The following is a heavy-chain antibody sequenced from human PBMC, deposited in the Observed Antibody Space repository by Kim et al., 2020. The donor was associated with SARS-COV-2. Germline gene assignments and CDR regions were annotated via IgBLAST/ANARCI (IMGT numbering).Heavy chain of an antibody. J-gene: IGHJ5*02. D-gene: IGHD6-19*01. Sequence: ASVKVSCKVSGYTLTELSMHWVRQAPGKGLEWMGGFDPEDGETIYAQKFQGRVTMTEDTSTATAYMELSSLRSEDTAVYYCATIVTGYSSGWYAPNWFDPWGQGTLVTVSS. V-gene: IGHV1-24*01. CDR3: ATIVTGYSSGWYAPNWFDP. CDR2: FDPEDGET. CDR1: GYTLTELS.